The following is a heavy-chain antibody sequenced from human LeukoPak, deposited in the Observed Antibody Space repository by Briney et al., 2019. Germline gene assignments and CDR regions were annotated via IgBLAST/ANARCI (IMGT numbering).Heavy chain of an antibody. V-gene: IGHV3-21*01. CDR3: ARDGLQYCSSTSCYEYNWFDP. J-gene: IGHJ5*01. D-gene: IGHD2-2*01. CDR2: ITGSSSYI. CDR1: GFTFSIYS. Sequence: GGSLRLSCVASGFTFSIYSMNWVRQAPGKGLEWVSSITGSSSYIYYADSVKGRFTIYRDNAKNSLYLQMNSLGAEDTAVYCCARDGLQYCSSTSCYEYNWFDPWGQGTLVTVSS.